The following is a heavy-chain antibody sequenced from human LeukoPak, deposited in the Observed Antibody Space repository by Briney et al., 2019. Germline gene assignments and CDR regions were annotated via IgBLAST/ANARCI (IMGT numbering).Heavy chain of an antibody. D-gene: IGHD3-22*01. V-gene: IGHV3-20*01. CDR1: GFTFDDYG. Sequence: PGGSLRLSCAASGFTFDDYGMSWVRQAPGKGLEWVSGINWNGGSTGYADSVKGRFTISRDNAKNSLYLQMNSLRAEDTALYHCARDYYDSSGYYFDYWGQGTLVTVSS. CDR3: ARDYYDSSGYYFDY. J-gene: IGHJ4*02. CDR2: INWNGGST.